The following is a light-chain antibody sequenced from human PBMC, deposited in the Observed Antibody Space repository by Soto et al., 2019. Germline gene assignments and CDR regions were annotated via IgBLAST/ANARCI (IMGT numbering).Light chain of an antibody. Sequence: DIQVTQSPSTLSASVGDRVTNTCRASQSISSWLAWYQQKPGKAPRLLIYQASALESGVASRFSCSGSGTEFTLTITSLLPEDSAAYCCQQYSSYPVTFGGGTRWISN. CDR1: QSISSW. J-gene: IGKJ4*01. CDR2: QAS. CDR3: QQYSSYPVT. V-gene: IGKV1-5*03.